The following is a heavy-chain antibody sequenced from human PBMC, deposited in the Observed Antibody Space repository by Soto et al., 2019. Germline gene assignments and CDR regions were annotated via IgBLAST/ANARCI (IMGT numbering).Heavy chain of an antibody. V-gene: IGHV1-24*01. CDR2: INPGNGKT. CDR1: GYTLTVLS. CDR3: ARAQSIAVAGYDY. D-gene: IGHD6-19*01. Sequence: GASVKVSCKVSGYTLTVLSMHWVRQAPGKGLEWMGWINPGNGKTIYSQKFQGRVTITRDTSASTAYMELSSLRSEDTAVYYCARAQSIAVAGYDYWGQGTLVTVSS. J-gene: IGHJ4*02.